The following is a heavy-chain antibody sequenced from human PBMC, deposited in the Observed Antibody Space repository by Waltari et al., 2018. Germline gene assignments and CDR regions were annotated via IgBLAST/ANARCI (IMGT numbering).Heavy chain of an antibody. D-gene: IGHD6-13*01. V-gene: IGHV3-23*01. CDR1: GFTFSSYA. Sequence: EVQLLESGGGLVQPGGSLRLSCAASGFTFSSYAMSWVRQAPGKGLGWVSVISGSGGGTYYSDSVKGRFTITRDSSKNTLYLQMNSLRAGDTAVYYCAKTGIAAAGTLDYWGQGTLVTVSS. CDR3: AKTGIAAAGTLDY. CDR2: ISGSGGGT. J-gene: IGHJ4*02.